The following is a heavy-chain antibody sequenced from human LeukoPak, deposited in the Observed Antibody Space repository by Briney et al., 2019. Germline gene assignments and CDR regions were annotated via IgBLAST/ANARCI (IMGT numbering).Heavy chain of an antibody. CDR1: GFMFDDYT. V-gene: IGHV3-43*01. D-gene: IGHD5-18*01. CDR2: INWDGGSR. CDR3: AKGDVDSPMNFYH. J-gene: IGHJ4*02. Sequence: SGGSLRLSCAASGFMFDDYTMHWVRQAPGKGLEWVSLINWDGGSRYYAASVKGRFTVSRDNSKNSLYPQMNSLRTEDTALYYCAKGDVDSPMNFYHWGQGTLVTVSS.